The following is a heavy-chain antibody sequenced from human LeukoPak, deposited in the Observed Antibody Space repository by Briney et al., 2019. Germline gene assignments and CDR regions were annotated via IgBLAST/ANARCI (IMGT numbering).Heavy chain of an antibody. V-gene: IGHV3-30-3*01. CDR3: ARDPNVYQLLYYYYYMDV. CDR2: ISYDGSNK. J-gene: IGHJ6*03. CDR1: GFTFSSYA. Sequence: RGSLRPSCAASGFTFSSYAMHWVRQAPGKGLEWVAVISYDGSNKYYADSVKGRFTIFRDNSKNTLYLQMNSLRAEDTAVYYCARDPNVYQLLYYYYYMDVWGKGTTVTVSS. D-gene: IGHD2-2*01.